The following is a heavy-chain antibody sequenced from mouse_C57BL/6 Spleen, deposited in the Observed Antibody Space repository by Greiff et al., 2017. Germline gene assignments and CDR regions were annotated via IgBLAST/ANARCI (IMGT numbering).Heavy chain of an antibody. CDR3: ARDGPTVGAMDY. D-gene: IGHD1-1*01. CDR1: GFTFTDYY. J-gene: IGHJ4*01. CDR2: IRNKANGYTT. V-gene: IGHV7-3*01. Sequence: EVKLVESGGGLVQPGGSLSLSCAASGFTFTDYYMSWVRQPPGKALEWLGFIRNKANGYTTEYSASVKGRFTISRDNSQSILYLQMNALRAEDTATYYCARDGPTVGAMDYWGQGTSVTVSS.